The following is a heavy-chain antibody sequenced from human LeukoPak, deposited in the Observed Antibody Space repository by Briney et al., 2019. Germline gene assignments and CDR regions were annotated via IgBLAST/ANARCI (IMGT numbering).Heavy chain of an antibody. CDR3: ARGVQDYYDSSGYLDY. Sequence: PGGSLRPSCAASGFTFSSYSMNWVRQAPGRGLEWVSSFSTSSSYIYYADSVKGRFIISRDNAKNSLYLQMNSLRVEDTAVYFCARGVQDYYDSSGYLDYWGQGTLVTVSS. CDR1: GFTFSSYS. CDR2: FSTSSSYI. J-gene: IGHJ4*02. V-gene: IGHV3-21*01. D-gene: IGHD3-22*01.